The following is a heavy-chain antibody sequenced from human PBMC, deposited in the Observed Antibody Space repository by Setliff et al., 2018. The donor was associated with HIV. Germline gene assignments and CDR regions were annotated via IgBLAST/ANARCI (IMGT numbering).Heavy chain of an antibody. CDR3: ARGGRSTVTQWAWFDP. J-gene: IGHJ5*02. CDR2: FRHSGNT. CDR1: GGSFSGYF. D-gene: IGHD4-17*01. Sequence: SETLSLTCAVYGGSFSGYFWSWIRQSPGKGLEWIGEFRHSGNTNINPSLKSRVTISGDTTKNQISLKLTSVAAADTAVYYCARGGRSTVTQWAWFDPWGQGTLVTVSS. V-gene: IGHV4-34*01.